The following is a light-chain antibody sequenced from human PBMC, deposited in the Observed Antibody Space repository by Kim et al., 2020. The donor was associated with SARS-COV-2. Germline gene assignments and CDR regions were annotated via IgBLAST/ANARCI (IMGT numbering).Light chain of an antibody. CDR2: GAS. CDR1: QSVSTD. J-gene: IGKJ5*01. CDR3: QQYKNWPPIT. Sequence: SPGERATLSCRASQSVSTDLAWYQQKSGQAPRFLIYGASTRATGIPARCSGSGSGTEFTLTISGLQSEDLAVYYCQQYKNWPPITFGQGTRLEIK. V-gene: IGKV3D-15*01.